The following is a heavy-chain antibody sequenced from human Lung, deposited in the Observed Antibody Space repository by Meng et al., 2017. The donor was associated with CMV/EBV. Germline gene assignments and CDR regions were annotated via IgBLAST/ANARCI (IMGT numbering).Heavy chain of an antibody. V-gene: IGHV3-7*01. D-gene: IGHD3-3*01. CDR2: IKQDGSEK. CDR3: ARPVPAYDFWSGYYPYYYYYGMDV. J-gene: IGHJ6*02. CDR1: GFTFSSYW. Sequence: GGSLRLSCAASGFTFSSYWMSWVRQAPGKGLEWVANIKQDGSEKYYVDSVKGRFTISRDNAKNSLYLQMNSLRAEDTAVYYCARPVPAYDFWSGYYPYYYYYGMDVWGQETTVTVSS.